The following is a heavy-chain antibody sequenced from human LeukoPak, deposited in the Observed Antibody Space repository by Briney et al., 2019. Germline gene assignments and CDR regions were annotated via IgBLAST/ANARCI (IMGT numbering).Heavy chain of an antibody. CDR2: ISWNSGSI. CDR1: GFTFSSYG. J-gene: IGHJ3*02. V-gene: IGHV3-9*01. D-gene: IGHD6-13*01. Sequence: GGSLRLSCAASGFTFSSYGMHWVRQAPGKGLEWVSGISWNSGSIGYADSVKGRFTISRDNAKNSLYLQMNSLRAEDTALYYCAKEIIAAAARSGAFDIWGQGTMVTVSS. CDR3: AKEIIAAAARSGAFDI.